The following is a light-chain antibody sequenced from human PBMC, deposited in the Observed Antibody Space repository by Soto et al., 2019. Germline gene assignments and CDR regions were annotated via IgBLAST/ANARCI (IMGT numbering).Light chain of an antibody. CDR2: GAS. CDR3: QQYGTSPRA. Sequence: EIVLTQSPGTLSLSTGERATLSCRARQSVRSSYLAWYQQKPGQAPRLLIYGASSRATGIPDRFSGSGSGSDFTLSISRLEPEDFAVYYCQQYGTSPRAFGPGTKAEIK. CDR1: QSVRSSY. V-gene: IGKV3-20*01. J-gene: IGKJ1*01.